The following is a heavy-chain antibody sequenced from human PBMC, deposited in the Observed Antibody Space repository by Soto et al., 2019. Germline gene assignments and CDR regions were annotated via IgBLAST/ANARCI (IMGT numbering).Heavy chain of an antibody. CDR3: TGGPPNWGFDS. Sequence: GASVKVSCKASGYTFTSYDINWVRQTAGQGLEWMGWMSPKTANTGYAQKFQGRVTMTRSTSISTAYMELSSLTSEDTAVYYCTGGPPNWGFDSWGQGTPVPVSS. CDR2: MSPKTANT. CDR1: GYTFTSYD. V-gene: IGHV1-8*01. D-gene: IGHD7-27*01. J-gene: IGHJ5*01.